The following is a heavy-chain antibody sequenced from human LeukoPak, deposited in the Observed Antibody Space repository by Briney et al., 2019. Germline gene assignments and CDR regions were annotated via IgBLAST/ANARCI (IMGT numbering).Heavy chain of an antibody. J-gene: IGHJ3*02. CDR1: GFTFSNSY. V-gene: IGHV3-7*01. CDR2: IKEDGTKK. Sequence: PGGSLTLSCAASGFTFSNSYMTWVRQAPGKGLEWVASIKEDGTKKYYVDSVKGRFTISRDNAKTSLYLQMNSVRAEDTAVYYCARDPPPPLDAFDIWGQGTMVTVSS. CDR3: ARDPPPPLDAFDI.